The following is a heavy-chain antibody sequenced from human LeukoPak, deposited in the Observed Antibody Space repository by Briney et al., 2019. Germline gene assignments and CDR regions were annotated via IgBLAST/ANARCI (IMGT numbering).Heavy chain of an antibody. D-gene: IGHD6-6*01. CDR3: ARHKAARYFDY. Sequence: PGGSLRLSCAAPGFTVSSNYMSWVRQAPGKGLEWVSVIYSGGSTYYADSVKGRFTISRDNSNNTLYLQMNSLRAEDTAVYYCARHKAARYFDYWGQGTLVTVSS. CDR2: IYSGGST. J-gene: IGHJ4*02. CDR1: GFTVSSNY. V-gene: IGHV3-53*01.